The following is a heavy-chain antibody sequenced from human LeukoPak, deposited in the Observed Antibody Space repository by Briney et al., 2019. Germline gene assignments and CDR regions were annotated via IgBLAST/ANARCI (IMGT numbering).Heavy chain of an antibody. CDR2: ISSSGSTI. CDR1: GFTFSSYE. CDR3: ARYIAAATAFDI. J-gene: IGHJ3*02. Sequence: GGSLRLSCAASGFTFSSYEMNWVRQAPGKGLEWVSYISSSGSTIYYADSVKGRFTISRDNAKNSLYLQMNSLRAEDTAVYYCARYIAAATAFDIWGQGTMVTVSS. V-gene: IGHV3-48*03. D-gene: IGHD6-13*01.